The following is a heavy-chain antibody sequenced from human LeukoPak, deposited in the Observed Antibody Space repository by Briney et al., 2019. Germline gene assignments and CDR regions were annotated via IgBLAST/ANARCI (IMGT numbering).Heavy chain of an antibody. CDR1: GGSISSSSSY. J-gene: IGHJ5*02. CDR2: IYYSGST. CDR3: ARLASSTIFGVVMSEAPFDP. V-gene: IGHV4-39*01. D-gene: IGHD3-3*01. Sequence: SETLSLTCTVSGGSISSSSSYWGWIRQPPGKGLEWIGSIYYSGSTYYNPSLKSRVTISVDTSKNQFSLKLSSVTAADTAVYYCARLASSTIFGVVMSEAPFDPWGQGTLVTVSS.